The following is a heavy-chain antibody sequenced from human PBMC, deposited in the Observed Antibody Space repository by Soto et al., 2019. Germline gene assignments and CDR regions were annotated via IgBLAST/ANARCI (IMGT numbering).Heavy chain of an antibody. CDR2: ISAYNGNT. CDR1: GYTFTSYG. V-gene: IGHV1-18*01. CDR3: ARHPVDIVATATGWFDP. D-gene: IGHD5-12*01. Sequence: ASVKVSCKASGYTFTSYGISWVRQAPGQGLEWMGWISAYNGNTNYAQKLQGRVTMTTDTSTSTAYMELRSLRSDDTAVYYCARHPVDIVATATGWFDPWGQGTLVTVSS. J-gene: IGHJ5*02.